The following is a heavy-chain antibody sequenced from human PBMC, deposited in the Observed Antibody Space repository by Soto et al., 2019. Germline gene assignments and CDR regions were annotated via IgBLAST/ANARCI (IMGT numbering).Heavy chain of an antibody. J-gene: IGHJ6*02. CDR1: GFTFGDYA. CDR2: IRSKAYGGTT. D-gene: IGHD3-3*01. CDR3: TRGVILRFLEWLLYYYGMDA. Sequence: PGGSLRLSCTASGFTFGDYAMSWVRQAPGKGLEWVGFIRSKAYGGTTEYAASVKGRFTISRDDSKSIAYLQMNSLKTEDTAVYYCTRGVILRFLEWLLYYYGMDAWGQGTTVTVSS. V-gene: IGHV3-49*04.